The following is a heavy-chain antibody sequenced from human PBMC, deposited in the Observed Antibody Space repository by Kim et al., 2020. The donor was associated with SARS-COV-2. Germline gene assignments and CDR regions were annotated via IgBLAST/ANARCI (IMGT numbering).Heavy chain of an antibody. D-gene: IGHD6-13*01. J-gene: IGHJ4*02. V-gene: IGHV3-23*01. CDR2: T. CDR3: AKGGLAAGGDY. Sequence: TDYAASVRGRSTISRDKPRNTLYLQINGLKAEDTAVYYGAKGGLAAGGDYWGQGTLVTVSS.